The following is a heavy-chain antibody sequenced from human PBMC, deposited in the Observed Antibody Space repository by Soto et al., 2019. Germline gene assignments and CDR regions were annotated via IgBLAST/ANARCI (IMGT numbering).Heavy chain of an antibody. V-gene: IGHV4-34*01. Sequence: GTLSVTCADHGGCLSSYYWSWIRQPPGKGLEWIGEINHSGSTNYNPSLKSRVTISVDTSKNQFSLKLSSVTAADTAVYYCARGRLSYGSGSYDDYWGQGTPVTVSS. CDR3: ARGRLSYGSGSYDDY. CDR1: GGCLSSYY. J-gene: IGHJ4*02. D-gene: IGHD3-10*01. CDR2: INHSGST.